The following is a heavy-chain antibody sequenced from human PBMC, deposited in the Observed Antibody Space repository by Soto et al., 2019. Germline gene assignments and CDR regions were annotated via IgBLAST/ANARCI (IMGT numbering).Heavy chain of an antibody. CDR3: AKGGNYYYYYMDV. V-gene: IGHV3-9*01. CDR2: ISWNIGSI. J-gene: IGHJ6*03. CDR1: GFTFDDYA. D-gene: IGHD3-16*01. Sequence: EVQLVESGGGLVQPGRSLRLSCAASGFTFDDYAMHWVRQAPGKGLEWVSGISWNIGSIGYADSVKGRFTISRDNAKNSLYLQMNSLRAEDTALYYCAKGGNYYYYYMDVWGKGTTVTVSS.